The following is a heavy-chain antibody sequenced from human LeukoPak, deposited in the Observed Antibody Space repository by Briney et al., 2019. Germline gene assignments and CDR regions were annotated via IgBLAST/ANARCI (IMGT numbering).Heavy chain of an antibody. V-gene: IGHV1-18*04. D-gene: IGHD4-17*01. CDR1: GYTFTSYY. CDR3: ARGRPTVTAYYYYYMDV. Sequence: ASVKVSCKASGYTFTSYYMHWVRQAPGQGLEWMGWISAYNGNTNYAQKLQGRVTMTTDTSTNTAYMELRSLRSDDTAVYYCARGRPTVTAYYYYYMDVWGKGTTVTVSS. CDR2: ISAYNGNT. J-gene: IGHJ6*03.